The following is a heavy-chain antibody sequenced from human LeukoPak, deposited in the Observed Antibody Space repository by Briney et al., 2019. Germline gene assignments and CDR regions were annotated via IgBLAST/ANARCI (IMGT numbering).Heavy chain of an antibody. CDR1: GGTFSSYA. J-gene: IGHJ5*02. Sequence: SVKVSCKASGGTFSSYAISWVRQAPGHGLEWMGRIIPILGIANYAQKFQGRVTITADKSTSTAYMELSSLRSEDTAVYYCAKESQCPSGLSSWFDPRGQGTLVAVSS. CDR2: IIPILGIA. V-gene: IGHV1-69*04. CDR3: AKESQCPSGLSSWFDP. D-gene: IGHD1-14*01.